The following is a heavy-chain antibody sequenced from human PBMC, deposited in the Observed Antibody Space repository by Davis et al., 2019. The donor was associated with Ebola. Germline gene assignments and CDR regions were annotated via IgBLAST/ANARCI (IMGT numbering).Heavy chain of an antibody. CDR3: VGDSSGNYYLAAFDF. V-gene: IGHV3-23*01. D-gene: IGHD6-25*01. J-gene: IGHJ3*01. Sequence: SLKISCVCSGFTSSYYALSWVRQAPGGGLEWVSSIIGFGGETFSADFVKGRFTVSRDNSKNTLYLQMSSLRVDDTAVYYCVGDSSGNYYLAAFDFGGKGTMVTVSS. CDR2: IIGFGGET. CDR1: GFTSSYYA.